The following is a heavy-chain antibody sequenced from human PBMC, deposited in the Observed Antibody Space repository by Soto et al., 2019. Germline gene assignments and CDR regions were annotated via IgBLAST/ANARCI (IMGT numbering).Heavy chain of an antibody. J-gene: IGHJ4*02. Sequence: DVELLESGGGLVQPGGSLRLSCTASGFSFSTHAMSWVRQAPGKGLEWVSSISSGGTTTFYAASVEGRFTISRDKSKNTLYLQMNSLGADDTAVYYCAREGGSIGGWFGRKFDSWGQGTQVTVSS. V-gene: IGHV3-23*01. CDR3: AREGGSIGGWFGRKFDS. D-gene: IGHD6-19*01. CDR2: ISSGGTTT. CDR1: GFSFSTHA.